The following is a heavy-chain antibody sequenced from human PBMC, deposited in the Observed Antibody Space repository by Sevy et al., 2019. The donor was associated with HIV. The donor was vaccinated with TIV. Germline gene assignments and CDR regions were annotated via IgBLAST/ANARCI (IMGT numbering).Heavy chain of an antibody. J-gene: IGHJ6*02. D-gene: IGHD3-22*01. V-gene: IGHV3-48*02. Sequence: GGSLRLSCAASGFTFSSYSMNWVRQAPGKGLEWVSYISSSSSTIYYADSVKGRFTISRDNAKNSLYLQMNSLRDEDTAVYYCAREVDSSGYYSIPRYYYYGMDVWGQGTTVTVS. CDR1: GFTFSSYS. CDR2: ISSSSSTI. CDR3: AREVDSSGYYSIPRYYYYGMDV.